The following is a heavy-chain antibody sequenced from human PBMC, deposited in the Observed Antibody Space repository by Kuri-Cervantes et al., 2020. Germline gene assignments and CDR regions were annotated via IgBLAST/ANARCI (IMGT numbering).Heavy chain of an antibody. CDR3: ARDQGLGAFDI. Sequence: GSLRLSCTVSGGSIGDDYWTWIRQPPGKGLEWIGYIYYGGMTDYNPSLKSRVTISVDKSKNQFSLKLSSVTAADTAVYYCARDQGLGAFDIWGQGTMVTVSS. J-gene: IGHJ3*02. CDR2: IYYGGMT. D-gene: IGHD3-22*01. V-gene: IGHV4-59*12. CDR1: GGSIGDDY.